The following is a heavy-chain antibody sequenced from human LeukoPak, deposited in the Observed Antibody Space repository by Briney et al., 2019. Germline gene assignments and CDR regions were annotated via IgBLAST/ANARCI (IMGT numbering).Heavy chain of an antibody. J-gene: IGHJ4*02. CDR1: GYSFTSYW. V-gene: IGHV5-51*01. CDR2: IYPGDSDT. D-gene: IGHD2-15*01. Sequence: GESLKISCKGSGYSFTSYWIGWVRQMPGKGLEWMGIIYPGDSDTRYSPSFQGRVTISADKSISTAYLQWSSLKASDTAMYYCASSDCSGGSCYPYYFDYWGQGTLVTVSS. CDR3: ASSDCSGGSCYPYYFDY.